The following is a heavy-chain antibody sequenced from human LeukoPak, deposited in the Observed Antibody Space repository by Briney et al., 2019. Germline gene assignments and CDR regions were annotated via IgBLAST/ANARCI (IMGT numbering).Heavy chain of an antibody. J-gene: IGHJ4*02. Sequence: PGGSLRLSCAASGFTFSSYAMHWVRQAPGKGLEWVSTVRVNGRSTYYADSVKGRFTISRDNSKNTLYLQMNSLRAEDTAVYYCXXXXXXXXSSRRVPEVYCFDYWGQGTLVTVSS. CDR1: GFTFSSYA. V-gene: IGHV3-23*01. D-gene: IGHD6-13*01. CDR3: XXXXXXXXSSRRVPEVYCFDY. CDR2: VRVNGRST.